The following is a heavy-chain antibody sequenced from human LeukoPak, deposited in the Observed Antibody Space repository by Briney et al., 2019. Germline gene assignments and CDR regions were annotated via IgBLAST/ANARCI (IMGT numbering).Heavy chain of an antibody. CDR3: ARNADYGDYVGSFDY. D-gene: IGHD4-17*01. CDR1: GYSFTSYW. CDR2: IYPGDSDT. V-gene: IGHV5-51*01. Sequence: KLGESLKISCKGSGYSFTSYWIGWVRQMPGKGLEWMGIIYPGDSDTRYSPSFQGQVTISADKSISTAYLQWSSLKASDTAMYYCARNADYGDYVGSFDYWGQGTLVTVSS. J-gene: IGHJ4*02.